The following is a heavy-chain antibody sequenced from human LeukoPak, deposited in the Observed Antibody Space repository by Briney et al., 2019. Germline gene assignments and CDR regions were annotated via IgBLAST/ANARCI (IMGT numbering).Heavy chain of an antibody. CDR2: MSPTSGNT. D-gene: IGHD2-15*01. V-gene: IGHV1-8*01. CDR3: ARSCGYFSNWFDP. CDR1: RYTFSSSD. J-gene: IGHJ5*02. Sequence: ASVKVSCKASRYTFSSSDINWVRQAAGQGFEWMGWMSPTSGNTGYAQNFQGRVTMTRNTSISTAYMELSSLRSEDTAVYYCARSCGYFSNWFDPWGQGTLVTVSS.